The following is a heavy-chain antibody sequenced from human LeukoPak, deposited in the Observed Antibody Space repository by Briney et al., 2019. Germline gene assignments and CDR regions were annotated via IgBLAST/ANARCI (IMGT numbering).Heavy chain of an antibody. CDR2: IIPIFGTA. Sequence: SVKVSCKASGGTFSSYAISWVRQAPGQGLEWMGGIIPIFGTANYAQKFQGRVTITADESTSTAYMELSSLRSDDTAMYYCAKVYDFWSGYSSGYYFDYWGQGTLVTVSS. D-gene: IGHD3-3*01. CDR3: AKVYDFWSGYSSGYYFDY. J-gene: IGHJ4*02. CDR1: GGTFSSYA. V-gene: IGHV1-69*13.